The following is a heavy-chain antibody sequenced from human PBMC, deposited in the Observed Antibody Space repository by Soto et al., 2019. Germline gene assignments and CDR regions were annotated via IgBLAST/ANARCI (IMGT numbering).Heavy chain of an antibody. Sequence: QVQLVESGGGVVQPGRPLRLSCAASGFTFSSYGMHWVRQAPGKGLEWVAVISYDGSNKYYADSVKGRFTISRDNSKNTLYLQMNSLRAEGTAVYYCAKRLDSEGLLFDYWGQGTLVTVSS. CDR1: GFTFSSYG. V-gene: IGHV3-30*18. J-gene: IGHJ4*02. D-gene: IGHD3-3*01. CDR2: ISYDGSNK. CDR3: AKRLDSEGLLFDY.